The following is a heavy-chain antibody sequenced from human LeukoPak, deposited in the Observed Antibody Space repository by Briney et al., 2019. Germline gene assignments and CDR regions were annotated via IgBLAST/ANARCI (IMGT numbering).Heavy chain of an antibody. CDR1: GGSISSGGYY. V-gene: IGHV4-31*03. Sequence: PSETLSLTCTVSGGSISSGGYYWNWIRQHPGKGLEWLGSIYYSGSTYYNPSLKSRVNVSVATSENQFSLKLSSVAAADTAVYYCARASSARNGFDYWGQGTLVTVSS. J-gene: IGHJ4*02. CDR3: ARASSARNGFDY. CDR2: IYYSGST. D-gene: IGHD1-14*01.